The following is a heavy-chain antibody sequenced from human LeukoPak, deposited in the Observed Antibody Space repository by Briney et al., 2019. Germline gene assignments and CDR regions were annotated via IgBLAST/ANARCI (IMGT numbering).Heavy chain of an antibody. V-gene: IGHV3-30*02. CDR2: IRYDGGNK. CDR3: AKGAGILSPYYMDV. Sequence: GRSLRLSCAASGFTFSSYGMHWVRQAPGKGLEWVAFIRYDGGNKYHADSVKGRFTISRDNSKKTLSLQMNSLRAEDTAVYYCAKGAGILSPYYMDVWGKGTTVTVSS. CDR1: GFTFSSYG. D-gene: IGHD2-15*01. J-gene: IGHJ6*03.